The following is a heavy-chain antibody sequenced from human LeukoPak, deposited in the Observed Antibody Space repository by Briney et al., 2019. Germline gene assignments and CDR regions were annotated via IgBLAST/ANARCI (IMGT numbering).Heavy chain of an antibody. CDR1: GYTFTSYA. Sequence: ASVKVSCKASGYTFTSYAMNWVRQAPGQGLEWMGWINTNTGNPTYAQGFTGRFVFSLDTSVSTTYLQISSLKAEDTAVYFCAREDFWTGYSVGYWGQGTLVTVSS. CDR2: INTNTGNP. D-gene: IGHD3/OR15-3a*01. V-gene: IGHV7-4-1*02. CDR3: AREDFWTGYSVGY. J-gene: IGHJ4*02.